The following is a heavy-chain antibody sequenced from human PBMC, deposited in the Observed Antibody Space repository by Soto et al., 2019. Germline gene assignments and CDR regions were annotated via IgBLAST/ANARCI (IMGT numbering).Heavy chain of an antibody. CDR3: ARHEDSSSWLAWFDP. Sequence: PSETLSLTCTVSGGSISSGTYYWGWIRQPPGKGLEWIATISYSGSTYYNPSLKSRVTISVDTSKNQFSLNLTSVTAADTAVYYCARHEDSSSWLAWFDPWGQGTQVTVSS. D-gene: IGHD6-13*01. J-gene: IGHJ5*02. V-gene: IGHV4-39*01. CDR1: GGSISSGTYY. CDR2: ISYSGST.